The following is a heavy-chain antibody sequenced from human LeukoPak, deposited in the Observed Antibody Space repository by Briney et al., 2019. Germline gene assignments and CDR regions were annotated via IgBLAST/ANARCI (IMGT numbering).Heavy chain of an antibody. D-gene: IGHD3-22*01. J-gene: IGHJ4*02. Sequence: GGSLRLSCAASGFSLSRYWMSWVRQAPGKGLEWVANIGKDGTGNHYVDSVKGRFTISKDNARNSLYLQMNSLRAEDTAVYYCARDGRGYYYDRSPDYWGQGTLVTVSS. CDR3: ARDGRGYYYDRSPDY. CDR1: GFSLSRYW. CDR2: IGKDGTGN. V-gene: IGHV3-7*01.